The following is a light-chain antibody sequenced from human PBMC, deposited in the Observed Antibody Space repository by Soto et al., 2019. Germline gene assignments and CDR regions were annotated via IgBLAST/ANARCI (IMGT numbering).Light chain of an antibody. CDR3: QSYDSSLRVVV. V-gene: IGLV1-40*01. CDR2: GNS. Sequence: QSVLTQPPSVSGSPGQRVTISCTGSSSNIGADYDVHWYQHLPGTAPKVLIYGNSNRPSGVPDRISGSKSGTSASLAITGLQAEDEADYYCQSYDSSLRVVVFGGGTKLTVL. CDR1: SSNIGADYD. J-gene: IGLJ2*01.